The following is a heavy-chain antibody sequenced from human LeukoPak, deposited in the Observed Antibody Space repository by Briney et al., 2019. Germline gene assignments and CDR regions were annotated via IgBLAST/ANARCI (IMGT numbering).Heavy chain of an antibody. V-gene: IGHV1-24*01. CDR3: ATEAAGTKYYGMDV. J-gene: IGHJ6*02. D-gene: IGHD6-13*01. Sequence: ASVKVSCKASGYTFTGYYMHWVRQAPGKGLEWMGGFDPEDGETIYAQKFQGRVTMTEDTSTDTAYMELSSLRSEDTAVYYCATEAAGTKYYGMDVWGQGTTVTVSS. CDR2: FDPEDGET. CDR1: GYTFTGYY.